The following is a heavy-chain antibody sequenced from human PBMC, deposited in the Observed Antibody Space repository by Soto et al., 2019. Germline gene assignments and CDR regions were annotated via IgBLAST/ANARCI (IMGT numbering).Heavy chain of an antibody. CDR2: ISAYNGNT. Sequence: ASVKVSCKASGYTFTSYGISWVRQAPGQGLEWMGWISAYNGNTNYAQKLQGRVTMTTDTSTSTAYMELRSLRSDDTAVYYCARDRTAAVYSYGLDYVLDFSGQGTTVIVSS. D-gene: IGHD5-18*01. J-gene: IGHJ6*02. CDR1: GYTFTSYG. CDR3: ARDRTAAVYSYGLDYVLDF. V-gene: IGHV1-18*01.